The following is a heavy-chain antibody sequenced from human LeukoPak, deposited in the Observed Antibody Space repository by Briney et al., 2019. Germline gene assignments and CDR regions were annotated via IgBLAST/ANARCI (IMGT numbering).Heavy chain of an antibody. V-gene: IGHV4-59*13. CDR3: ARDKTGNNWFDP. J-gene: IGHJ5*02. CDR1: GGSISNYY. Sequence: SETLSLTCTVSGGSISNYYWSWIRQPPGKGLEWIGYVSYSGSTNYNPSLNSRVTISVDTSKSQFSLKLSSVTAADTAVYYCARDKTGNNWFDPWGQGTLVTVSS. CDR2: VSYSGST. D-gene: IGHD1-1*01.